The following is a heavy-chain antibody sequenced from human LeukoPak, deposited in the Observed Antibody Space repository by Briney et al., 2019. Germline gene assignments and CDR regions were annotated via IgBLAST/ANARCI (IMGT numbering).Heavy chain of an antibody. CDR3: ARRRPYNSNSYAFDI. D-gene: IGHD1-7*01. Sequence: SETLSLTCTVSGGSISSYYWSWIRQPAGKGLKWIGRIYTSGSTNYNPSLKSRVTMSVDTSKNQFSLKLSSVTAADTAVYYCARRRPYNSNSYAFDIWGQGTMVTVSS. J-gene: IGHJ3*02. CDR1: GGSISSYY. V-gene: IGHV4-4*07. CDR2: IYTSGST.